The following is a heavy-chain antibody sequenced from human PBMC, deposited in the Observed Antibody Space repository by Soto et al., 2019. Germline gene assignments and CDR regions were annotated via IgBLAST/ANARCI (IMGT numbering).Heavy chain of an antibody. V-gene: IGHV1-18*04. CDR3: ARDQDSGGYYDCVDH. CDR2: ISAYNGNT. D-gene: IGHD3-22*01. J-gene: IGHJ4*02. Sequence: AAVKCSFKASVYTFTSYVISWLRQAPVQVLECMGWISAYNGNTNYAQKLQGRVTMTTDTSTSTAYMALRRLRSDDTAVYYCARDQDSGGYYDCVDHWGQGNLVTVSS. CDR1: VYTFTSYV.